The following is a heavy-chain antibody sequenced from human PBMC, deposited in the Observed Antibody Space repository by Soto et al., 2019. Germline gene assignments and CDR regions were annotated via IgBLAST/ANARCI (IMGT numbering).Heavy chain of an antibody. Sequence: HPGGSLRLSCAASGFTFSSYSMNWVRQAPGKGLEWVSYISSSSSTIYYADSVKGRFTISRDNAKNSLYLQMNSLRDEDTAVYYCARGGGSYGSGSYSHALYYYYGMDVWGQGTTVTVSS. V-gene: IGHV3-48*02. D-gene: IGHD3-10*01. CDR1: GFTFSSYS. CDR2: ISSSSSTI. J-gene: IGHJ6*02. CDR3: ARGGGSYGSGSYSHALYYYYGMDV.